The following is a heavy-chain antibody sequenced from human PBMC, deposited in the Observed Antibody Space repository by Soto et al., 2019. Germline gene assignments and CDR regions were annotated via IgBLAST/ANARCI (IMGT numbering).Heavy chain of an antibody. J-gene: IGHJ3*02. D-gene: IGHD1-26*01. CDR1: GYTFTSYA. V-gene: IGHV1-3*01. CDR2: INAGNGNT. Sequence: AASVKVSCKASGYTFTSYAMHWVRQAPGQRLEWMGWINAGNGNTKYSQKFQGRVTITRDTSASTAYMELSSLRSEDTAVYYCARGATHDAFDIWGQGTMVTVSS. CDR3: ARGATHDAFDI.